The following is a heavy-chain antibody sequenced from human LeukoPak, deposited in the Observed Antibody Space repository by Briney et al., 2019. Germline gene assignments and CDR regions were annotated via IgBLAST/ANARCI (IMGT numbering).Heavy chain of an antibody. CDR2: ISYDGTNK. CDR3: ARDRTSYEYYFDY. Sequence: GGSLRLSCAASGFTFSIYAMHWVRQAPGKGLEWVAGISYDGTNKYYADSVKGRFTISRDNSKNTLCLQMNSLKAEDTAVYYCARDRTSYEYYFDYWGQGTLVTVSS. CDR1: GFTFSIYA. J-gene: IGHJ4*02. D-gene: IGHD2/OR15-2a*01. V-gene: IGHV3-30-3*01.